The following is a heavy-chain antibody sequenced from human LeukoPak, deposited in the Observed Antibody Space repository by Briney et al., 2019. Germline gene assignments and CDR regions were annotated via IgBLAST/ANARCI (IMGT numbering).Heavy chain of an antibody. CDR1: GLTLSTYS. CDR2: IISSSDTI. V-gene: IGHV3-48*02. J-gene: IGHJ4*02. D-gene: IGHD5-18*01. CDR3: AKDFGGDTAMVDY. Sequence: PGGSLRLSCAASGLTLSTYSMNWVRQAPGKGLEWVSSIISSSDTIHYADSVKGRFTISRDNAKNSLFLQMNSLTDEDTALYYCAKDFGGDTAMVDYWGQGTLVSVSS.